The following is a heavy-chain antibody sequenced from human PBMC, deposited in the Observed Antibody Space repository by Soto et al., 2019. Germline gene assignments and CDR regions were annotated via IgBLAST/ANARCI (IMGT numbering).Heavy chain of an antibody. CDR3: ALDYGDYYFDY. Sequence: SETLSLTCAVYGGSFSGYYWSWIRQPPGKGLEWIGEINHSGSTNYNPSLKSRVTISVDTSKNQFSLKLSSVTAAYTAVYYCALDYGDYYFDYWGQGTLVTVSS. J-gene: IGHJ4*02. V-gene: IGHV4-34*01. CDR1: GGSFSGYY. CDR2: INHSGST. D-gene: IGHD4-17*01.